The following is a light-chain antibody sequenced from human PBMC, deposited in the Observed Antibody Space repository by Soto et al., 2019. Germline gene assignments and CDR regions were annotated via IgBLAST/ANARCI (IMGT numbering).Light chain of an antibody. CDR3: QSYDSSPSGYV. V-gene: IGLV1-40*01. CDR2: GNS. Sequence: QSVLTQPPSVSGAPGQRVTISCTGSSSNIGAGYDVHWYQQHPGTAPKLLIYGNSNRPSGVPDRFSASKSGTSASLAITGLQAEDEADYYCQSYDSSPSGYVFGTGTKLTVL. J-gene: IGLJ1*01. CDR1: SSNIGAGYD.